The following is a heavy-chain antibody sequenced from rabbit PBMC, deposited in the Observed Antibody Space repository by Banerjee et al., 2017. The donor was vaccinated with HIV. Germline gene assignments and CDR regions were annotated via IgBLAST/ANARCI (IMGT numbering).Heavy chain of an antibody. J-gene: IGHJ3*01. CDR3: ATDTNYYQSRFDL. CDR2: IYAGSSGST. CDR1: GFSFSNSYW. Sequence: QEQLEESGGDLVKPEGSLTLTCTASGFSFSNSYWICWVRQAPGKGLEWIACIYAGSSGSTYYASWAKGRFTISKTSSTTVDLKMTSLTAADTATYFCATDTNYYQSRFDLLGQGTLVTVS. D-gene: IGHD4-1*01. V-gene: IGHV1S45*01.